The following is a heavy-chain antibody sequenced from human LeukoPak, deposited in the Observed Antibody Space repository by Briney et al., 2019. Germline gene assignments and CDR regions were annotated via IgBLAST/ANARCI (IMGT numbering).Heavy chain of an antibody. CDR1: GGSFSGYY. D-gene: IGHD2-21*02. Sequence: SETLSLTCAVYGGSFSGYYWSWIRQPPGKGLEWIGEINPSGSTNYNPSLKSRVTISVDTSKDQFSLKLSPVTAADTAVYYCARVRPPWRVVTAGYLDYWGQGTLVTVSS. V-gene: IGHV4-34*01. J-gene: IGHJ4*02. CDR2: INPSGST. CDR3: ARVRPPWRVVTAGYLDY.